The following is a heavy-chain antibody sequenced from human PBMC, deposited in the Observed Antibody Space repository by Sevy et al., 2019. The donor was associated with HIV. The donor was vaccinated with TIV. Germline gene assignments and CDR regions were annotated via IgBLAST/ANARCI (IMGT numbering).Heavy chain of an antibody. Sequence: SETLSLTCTVSGGSISSYYWTWIRQPPGKGLEWIGYIYYSGSTNYNPSLKSRVTISVDTSKNQFSLKLSSVTAADTAVYYGARDLKQNWFDPWGQGTLVTVSS. V-gene: IGHV4-59*13. J-gene: IGHJ5*02. CDR1: GGSISSYY. CDR3: ARDLKQNWFDP. CDR2: IYYSGST.